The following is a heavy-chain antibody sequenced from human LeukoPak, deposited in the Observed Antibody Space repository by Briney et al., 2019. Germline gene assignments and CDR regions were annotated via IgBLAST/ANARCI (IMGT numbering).Heavy chain of an antibody. CDR3: AKDMSGIAAAGKPPFDY. Sequence: GGSLRLSCAASGFTFSSYAMSWVRQAPGKGLEWVSAISGSGGSTYYADSVKGRFTISRDNSKNTLYLQMNSLRAEDTAVYYCAKDMSGIAAAGKPPFDYWGQGTLVTVSS. D-gene: IGHD6-13*01. CDR1: GFTFSSYA. J-gene: IGHJ4*02. CDR2: ISGSGGST. V-gene: IGHV3-23*01.